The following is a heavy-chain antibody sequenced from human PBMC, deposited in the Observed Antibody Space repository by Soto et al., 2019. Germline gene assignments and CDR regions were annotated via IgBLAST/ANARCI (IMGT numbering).Heavy chain of an antibody. CDR3: ARVHDYGDLYYFDY. Sequence: SETLSLTCAVSGGSISSSNWWSWVRQPPGKGLEWIGEIYHSGSTNYNPSLKSRVTISVDKSKNQFSLKLSSVTAADTAVYYCARVHDYGDLYYFDYWGQGTLVTVSS. V-gene: IGHV4-4*02. CDR2: IYHSGST. CDR1: GGSISSSNW. D-gene: IGHD4-17*01. J-gene: IGHJ4*02.